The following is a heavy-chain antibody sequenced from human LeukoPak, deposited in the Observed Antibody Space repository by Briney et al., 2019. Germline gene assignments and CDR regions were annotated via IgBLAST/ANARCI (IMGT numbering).Heavy chain of an antibody. CDR2: IIPLFGIV. CDR3: ARIPSGDVDTAMVMYYHYGMDV. V-gene: IGHV1-69*02. D-gene: IGHD5-18*01. CDR1: GGTFSSHT. J-gene: IGHJ6*02. Sequence: SVKVSCKASGGTFSSHTISWVRQAPEQGLEWMGRIIPLFGIVNYAQKFQDRVTITADKSTSTAYIEVSSLRSEDTAVYYCARIPSGDVDTAMVMYYHYGMDVWGQGTTVTVSS.